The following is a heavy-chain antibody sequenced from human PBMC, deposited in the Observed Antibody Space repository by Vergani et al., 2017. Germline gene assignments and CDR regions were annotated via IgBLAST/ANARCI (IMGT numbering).Heavy chain of an antibody. CDR2: IDPSDSYT. D-gene: IGHD6-13*01. V-gene: IGHV5-10-1*03. J-gene: IGHJ5*02. Sequence: EVQLVQSGAEVKKPGESLRISCKGSGYSFTSYWISWVRQMPGKGLEWMGRIDPSDSYTNYSPSFQGQVTISADKSISTAYLQWSSLKASDTAMYYCARVPGRYSSSHGWFDPWGQGTLVTVSS. CDR3: ARVPGRYSSSHGWFDP. CDR1: GYSFTSYW.